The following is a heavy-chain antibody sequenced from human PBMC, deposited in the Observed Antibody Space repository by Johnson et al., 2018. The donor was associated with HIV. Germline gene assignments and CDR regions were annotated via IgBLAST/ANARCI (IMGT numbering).Heavy chain of an antibody. CDR3: ARSGDSIGSFWAGGAFDI. CDR1: GFTFSSYW. D-gene: IGHD3/OR15-3a*01. CDR2: IKQDGSNK. V-gene: IGHV3-7*01. J-gene: IGHJ3*02. Sequence: EMQLVESGGGLVQPGGSLRLSCAASGFTFSSYWMSLVRQAPGKGLEWVANIKQDGSNKYYADSVKGRFTISRDNSKNTLYLQMNSLRAEDTAVYYCARSGDSIGSFWAGGAFDIWGQGTMVTVSS.